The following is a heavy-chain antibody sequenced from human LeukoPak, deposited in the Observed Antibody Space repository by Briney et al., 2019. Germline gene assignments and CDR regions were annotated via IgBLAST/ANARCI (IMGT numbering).Heavy chain of an antibody. CDR3: ARGLVTTGTDAFDI. CDR2: IYSGGST. J-gene: IGHJ3*02. CDR1: GFTVSSNY. D-gene: IGHD4-17*01. V-gene: IGHV3-66*01. Sequence: GGSLSLSCAASGFTVSSNYMSWVRQAPGKGLEWVSVIYSGGSTYYADSVKGRITISRDNSKNTLYLQMNSLRAEDTAVYYCARGLVTTGTDAFDIWGQGTMVTVSS.